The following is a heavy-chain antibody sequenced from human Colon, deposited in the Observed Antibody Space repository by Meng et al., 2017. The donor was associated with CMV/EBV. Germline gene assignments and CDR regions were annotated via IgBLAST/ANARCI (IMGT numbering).Heavy chain of an antibody. CDR2: IFPGDSDT. J-gene: IGHJ6*02. CDR1: GYIFTTYW. D-gene: IGHD2-2*01. CDR3: VRPIVVDRGGYNGMDV. V-gene: IGHV5-51*01. Sequence: GESLKISCKASGYIFTTYWIAWARQMPGKGPEWMGMIFPGDSDTTYSSSFQGQVTSSVDQSISTAYLQWNSLKASDTAVYYCVRPIVVDRGGYNGMDVWGQGTTVTVSS.